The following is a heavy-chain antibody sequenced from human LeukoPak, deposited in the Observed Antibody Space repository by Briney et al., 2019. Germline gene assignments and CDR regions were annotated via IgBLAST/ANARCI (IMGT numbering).Heavy chain of an antibody. CDR1: GGSFSGYY. V-gene: IGHV4-34*01. CDR2: INHSGST. J-gene: IGHJ4*02. D-gene: IGHD2-21*01. Sequence: SETLSLTCAIDGGSFSGYYWSWIRQPPGKGLEWIGEINHSGSTNYNPSLKSRVTISVDTSKNQFSLKLSSVTAADTAVYYCARGRPHITVEWGQGTLVTVSS. CDR3: ARGRPHITVE.